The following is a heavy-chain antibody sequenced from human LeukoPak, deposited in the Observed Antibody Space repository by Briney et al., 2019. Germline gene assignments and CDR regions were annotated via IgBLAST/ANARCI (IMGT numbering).Heavy chain of an antibody. Sequence: GRSLRLSCAASGFTFSSYAMHWVRQAPGKGLEWVAVISYDGSNKYYADSVKGRFTISRDNSKNTLYLQMNSLRAEDTAVYYCARGAKPRRFLEWLLLNYYFDYWGQGTLVTVSS. CDR3: ARGAKPRRFLEWLLLNYYFDY. CDR1: GFTFSSYA. CDR2: ISYDGSNK. V-gene: IGHV3-30-3*01. J-gene: IGHJ4*02. D-gene: IGHD3-3*01.